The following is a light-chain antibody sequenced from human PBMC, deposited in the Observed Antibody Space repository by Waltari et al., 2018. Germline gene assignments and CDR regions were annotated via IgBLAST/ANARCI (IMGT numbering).Light chain of an antibody. J-gene: IGLJ2*01. CDR2: SNN. CDR1: SSNLGSNI. Sequence: QSVLPQPPSASGTTGPRVTIPCSGSSSNLGSNIVNWYQQLPGTAPKLLIYSNNQRPSGVPDRFSGSKSGTSASLAISGLQSEDEADYYCAAWDDSLNGPVFGGGTKLTVL. V-gene: IGLV1-44*01. CDR3: AAWDDSLNGPV.